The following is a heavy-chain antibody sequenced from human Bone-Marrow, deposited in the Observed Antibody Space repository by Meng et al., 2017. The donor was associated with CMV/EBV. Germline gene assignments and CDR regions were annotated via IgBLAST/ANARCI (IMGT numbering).Heavy chain of an antibody. J-gene: IGHJ6*01. CDR1: GYTFTGYY. CDR2: INPNSGGT. D-gene: IGHD3-3*01. Sequence: ASEKVSRMASGYTFTGYYMHWVRQAPGQGLECMGWINPNSGGTNYVQKFQGRVTMTRDTSITAAYMELSRLRYDDTAVYYLASDTPDYDFWGSYNWMDYYYGMDVWGQGTTVTVSS. V-gene: IGHV1-2*02. CDR3: ASDTPDYDFWGSYNWMDYYYGMDV.